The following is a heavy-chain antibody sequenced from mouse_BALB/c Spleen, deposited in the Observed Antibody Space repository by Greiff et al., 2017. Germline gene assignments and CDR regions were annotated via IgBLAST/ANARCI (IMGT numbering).Heavy chain of an antibody. CDR2: ISDGGSYT. V-gene: IGHV5-4*02. CDR1: GFTFSDYY. CDR3: AREYGNYEGVAY. J-gene: IGHJ3*01. Sequence: EVKLVESGGGLVKPGGSLKLSCAASGFTFSDYYMYWVRQTPEKRLEWVATISDGGSYTYYPDSVKGRFTISRDNAKNNLYLQMSSLKSEDTAMYYCAREYGNYEGVAYWGQGTLVTVSA. D-gene: IGHD2-10*02.